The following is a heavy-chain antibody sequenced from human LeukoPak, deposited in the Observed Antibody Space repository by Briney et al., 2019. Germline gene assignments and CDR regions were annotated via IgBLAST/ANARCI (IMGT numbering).Heavy chain of an antibody. D-gene: IGHD2-2*01. CDR2: ISGSGGST. V-gene: IGHV3-23*01. CDR3: AKDCSSTSCPLDY. J-gene: IGHJ4*02. CDR1: GFTFSSYA. Sequence: PGGSLRLSCAASGFTFSSYAVSWVRQAPGKGLDWVSAISGSGGSTYYADSVKGRFTISRDNSKNTLYLQMNSLRAEDTAVYYCAKDCSSTSCPLDYWGQGTLVTVSS.